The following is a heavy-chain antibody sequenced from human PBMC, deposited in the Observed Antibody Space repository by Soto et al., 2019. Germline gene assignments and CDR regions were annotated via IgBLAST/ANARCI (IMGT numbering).Heavy chain of an antibody. Sequence: SQTLSLTCAISGDSVSSNSAAWNWIRQSPSRGLEWLGRTYYRSKWYNDYAVAVKSRITINPDTSKNQFSLQLNSVTPEDTAVYYCARSQHLNSWGFVPGDAFDIWGQGTMVTVSS. V-gene: IGHV6-1*01. CDR3: ARSQHLNSWGFVPGDAFDI. CDR1: GDSVSSNSAA. J-gene: IGHJ3*02. CDR2: TYYRSKWYN. D-gene: IGHD2-15*01.